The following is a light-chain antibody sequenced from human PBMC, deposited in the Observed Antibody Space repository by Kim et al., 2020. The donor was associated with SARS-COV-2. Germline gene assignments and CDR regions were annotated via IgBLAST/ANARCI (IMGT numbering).Light chain of an antibody. CDR2: DAS. V-gene: IGKV3-11*01. CDR3: QQRSNWTLFT. CDR1: QSVSSY. Sequence: LSPGERATLSCSASQSVSSYLAWYQQKPGQAPRLLIYDASNRATGIPARFSGSGSGTDFTLTISSLEPEDFAVYYCQQRSNWTLFTFGPGTKLEI. J-gene: IGKJ3*01.